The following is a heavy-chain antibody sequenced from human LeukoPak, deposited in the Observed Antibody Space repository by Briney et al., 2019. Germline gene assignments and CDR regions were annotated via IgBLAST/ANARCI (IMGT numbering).Heavy chain of an antibody. V-gene: IGHV4-4*07. Sequence: PSETLSLTCTVSGGSISSYYWSWIRQPAGKGLEWIGRIYTSGSTNYNPSLKSRVTMPVDTSKNQFSLKLSSVTAADTAVYYCARARNIAAAGTRYYYGMDVWGQGTTVTVSS. CDR3: ARARNIAAAGTRYYYGMDV. J-gene: IGHJ6*02. CDR1: GGSISSYY. D-gene: IGHD6-13*01. CDR2: IYTSGST.